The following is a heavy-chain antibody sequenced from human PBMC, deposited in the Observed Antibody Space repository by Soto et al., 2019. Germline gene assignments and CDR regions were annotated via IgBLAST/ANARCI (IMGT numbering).Heavy chain of an antibody. V-gene: IGHV4-59*01. CDR1: VGSISGSY. Sequence: PAETLYLTCTVSVGSISGSYWSWIRQSPGKGLEWLGYVYYTGSTNYSPSHRSRVSISVDTSKNEFSLRLSSVTAADTAVYFCARSVAVPGAHIDYWGQGTQVTVSS. CDR2: VYYTGST. D-gene: IGHD6-19*01. CDR3: ARSVAVPGAHIDY. J-gene: IGHJ4*02.